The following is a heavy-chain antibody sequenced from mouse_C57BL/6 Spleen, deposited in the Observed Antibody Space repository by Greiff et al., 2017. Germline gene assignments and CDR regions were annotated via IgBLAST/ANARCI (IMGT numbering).Heavy chain of an antibody. J-gene: IGHJ2*01. CDR1: GYSITSGYY. D-gene: IGHD1-1*01. CDR2: ISYDGSN. CDR3: AREGITTVGAGY. V-gene: IGHV3-6*01. Sequence: EVKLQESGPGLVKPSQSLSLTCSVTGYSITSGYYWYWIRQFPGNILVWMGYISYDGSNNYNPSLKKRIAITHDTSKNQFILKLNSVTTEYTATYCCAREGITTVGAGYWGQGTTLTVSS.